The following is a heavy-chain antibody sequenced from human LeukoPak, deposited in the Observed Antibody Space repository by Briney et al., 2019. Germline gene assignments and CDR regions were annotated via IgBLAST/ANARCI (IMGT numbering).Heavy chain of an antibody. V-gene: IGHV1-46*01. CDR3: ARGGHLSHYYDSSGYSPVN. J-gene: IGHJ3*01. D-gene: IGHD3-22*01. CDR2: INPSGGST. Sequence: ASVKVSCKASGYTFTSYYMHWVRQAPGQGLEWMGIINPSGGSTSYAQKFQGRVTMTRDTSTSTVYMELSSLRSEDTAVYYCARGGHLSHYYDSSGYSPVNWGQGTMVTVSS. CDR1: GYTFTSYY.